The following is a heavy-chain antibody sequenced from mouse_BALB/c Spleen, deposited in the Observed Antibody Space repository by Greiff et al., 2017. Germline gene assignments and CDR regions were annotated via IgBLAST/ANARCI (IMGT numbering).Heavy chain of an antibody. J-gene: IGHJ4*01. CDR1: GFSLTSYG. V-gene: IGHV2-2*02. D-gene: IGHD1-1*02. Sequence: VKLQESGPGLVQPSQSLSITCTVSGFSLTSYGIHWVRQSPGKGLEWLGVIWSGGSTDYNAAFISRLSISKDNSKSQVFFKMKSLQANDTAIYYCARNRAMGYAMDYWGQGTSVTVSS. CDR2: IWSGGST. CDR3: ARNRAMGYAMDY.